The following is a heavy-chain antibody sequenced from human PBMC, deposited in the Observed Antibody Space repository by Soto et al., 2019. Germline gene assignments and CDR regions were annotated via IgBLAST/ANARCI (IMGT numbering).Heavy chain of an antibody. CDR1: GFTFSTYD. D-gene: IGHD5-18*01. J-gene: IGHJ4*02. CDR3: GRGGSDSPMAPGY. CDR2: INPDGSAT. Sequence: GGSLRLSCVASGFTFSTYDMHWVRQAPGKGLVWVSRINPDGSATNYADSVKGRFTISRDNAKNTLYLQMNSLRAEDTAVFYCGRGGSDSPMAPGYWGQGTLVTVSS. V-gene: IGHV3-74*01.